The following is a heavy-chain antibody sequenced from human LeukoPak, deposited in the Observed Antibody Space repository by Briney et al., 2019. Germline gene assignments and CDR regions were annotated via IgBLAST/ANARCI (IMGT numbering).Heavy chain of an antibody. Sequence: GGSLRLSCAASGFTFSSYSMNWVRQAPGKGLEWVSSISSSSSYIYYADSVKGRFTISRDNAKNSLYLQMNSLRAEDTAVYYCARDLTGTEGTDSSGYSYFDYWGQGTLVTVSS. V-gene: IGHV3-21*01. CDR2: ISSSSSYI. D-gene: IGHD3-22*01. CDR3: ARDLTGTEGTDSSGYSYFDY. CDR1: GFTFSSYS. J-gene: IGHJ4*02.